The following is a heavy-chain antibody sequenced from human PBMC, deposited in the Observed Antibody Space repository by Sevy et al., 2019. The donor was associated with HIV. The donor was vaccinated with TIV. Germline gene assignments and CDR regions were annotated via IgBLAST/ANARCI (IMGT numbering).Heavy chain of an antibody. CDR2: ISFDATNK. J-gene: IGHJ1*01. Sequence: VGSLRLSCAASGFTFNRYSMHWVRQAPGRGLEWVATISFDATNKHYADSVKGRFTISRDNFQNSLYLQLNSLRPEDTAVYYCALERLSSDVAEYFQNWGQGTLVTVSS. CDR1: GFTFNRYS. V-gene: IGHV3-30-3*01. CDR3: ALERLSSDVAEYFQN. D-gene: IGHD1-1*01.